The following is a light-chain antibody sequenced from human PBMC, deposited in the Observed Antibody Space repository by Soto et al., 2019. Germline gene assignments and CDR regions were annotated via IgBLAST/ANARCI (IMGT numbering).Light chain of an antibody. CDR2: DAS. CDR1: QSVSSY. CDR3: QQRSNWPPS. J-gene: IGKJ1*01. V-gene: IGKV3-11*01. Sequence: EIVLTQSPVTLSLSPGERATLSCRASQSVSSYLAWYQQKPGQAPRLLIYDASNRATGIPARFSGSGSGTDFTLTISRLEPEDFAVYYCQQRSNWPPSFGQGTKVDIK.